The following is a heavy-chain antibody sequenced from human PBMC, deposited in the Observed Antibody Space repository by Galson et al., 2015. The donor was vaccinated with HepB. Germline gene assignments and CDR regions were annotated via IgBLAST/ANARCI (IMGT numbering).Heavy chain of an antibody. J-gene: IGHJ6*02. CDR3: ARRGGSYYYYYGMDV. D-gene: IGHD3-16*01. CDR2: IYYSGST. Sequence: TLSLTCTVSGGSISSSSYYWGWIRQPPGKGLEWIGSIYYSGSTYYNPSLKSRVTISVDTSKNQFSLKLSSVTAADTAVYYCARRGGSYYYYYGMDVWGQGTTVTVSS. CDR1: GGSISSSSYY. V-gene: IGHV4-39*01.